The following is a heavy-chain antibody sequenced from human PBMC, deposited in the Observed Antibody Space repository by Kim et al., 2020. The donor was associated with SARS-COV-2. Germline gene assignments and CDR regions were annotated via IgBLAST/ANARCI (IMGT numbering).Heavy chain of an antibody. D-gene: IGHD3-10*01. V-gene: IGHV3-30*04. Sequence: GGSLRLSCAASGFTFSSYAMHWVRQAPGKGLEWVAVISYDGSNKYYADSVKGRFTISRDNSKNTLYLQMNSLRAEDTAVYYCARDREGTMVRGPSLFDP. CDR2: ISYDGSNK. CDR1: GFTFSSYA. CDR3: ARDREGTMVRGPSLFDP. J-gene: IGHJ5*02.